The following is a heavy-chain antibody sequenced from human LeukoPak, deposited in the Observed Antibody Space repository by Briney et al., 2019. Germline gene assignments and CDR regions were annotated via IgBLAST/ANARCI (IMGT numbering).Heavy chain of an antibody. D-gene: IGHD7-27*01. CDR1: GFTFSSYV. Sequence: GGSLRLSCAASGFTFSSYVMSWVRQAPGKGLEWVSGISGSGGSTYYADSVRGRFTISRDNSKNTLYLQMNSLRAEDTAVYYCARGSNWAFDYWGQGTLVTASS. V-gene: IGHV3-23*01. CDR3: ARGSNWAFDY. J-gene: IGHJ4*02. CDR2: ISGSGGST.